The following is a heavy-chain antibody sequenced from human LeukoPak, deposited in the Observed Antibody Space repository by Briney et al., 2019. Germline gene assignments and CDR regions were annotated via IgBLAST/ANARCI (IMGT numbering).Heavy chain of an antibody. Sequence: SVKVSCKASGGTFSSYAISWVRQAPGQGLEWMGGIIPIFGTANYAQKFQGRVTITTDESTSTAYMELSSLRSEDTAVYYCARATSSWYYYYYYMDVWGKGTTVTASS. CDR1: GGTFSSYA. V-gene: IGHV1-69*05. CDR2: IIPIFGTA. J-gene: IGHJ6*03. D-gene: IGHD6-13*01. CDR3: ARATSSWYYYYYYMDV.